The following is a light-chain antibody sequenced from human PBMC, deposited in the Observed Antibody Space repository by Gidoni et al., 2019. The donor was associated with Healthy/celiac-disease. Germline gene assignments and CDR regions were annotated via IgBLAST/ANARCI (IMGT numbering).Light chain of an antibody. Sequence: EIVLTQSPATLSLSPGERATLSCRASQSVSSYLAWYQQKPGQAPRLLIYDASNRATGIPARFSGSGSGTDFTLTISSLEPEDFAVYYCQQRSNWPPVTFXPXTKVISN. V-gene: IGKV3-11*01. CDR2: DAS. J-gene: IGKJ3*01. CDR3: QQRSNWPPVT. CDR1: QSVSSY.